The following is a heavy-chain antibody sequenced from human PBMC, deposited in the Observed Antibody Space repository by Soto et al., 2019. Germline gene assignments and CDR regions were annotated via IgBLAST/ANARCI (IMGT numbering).Heavy chain of an antibody. J-gene: IGHJ6*02. V-gene: IGHV3-11*01. D-gene: IGHD6-13*01. Sequence: SLRLSCAASGFTFSEHYMSWIRQAPGMGLEWLSYIGSSGRTINYADSVKGRFTISRDNAKNTLYLQMNSLRVEDTAVYYCARVRGATAGPYAMDVWGQGTPVTVSS. CDR2: IGSSGRTI. CDR3: ARVRGATAGPYAMDV. CDR1: GFTFSEHY.